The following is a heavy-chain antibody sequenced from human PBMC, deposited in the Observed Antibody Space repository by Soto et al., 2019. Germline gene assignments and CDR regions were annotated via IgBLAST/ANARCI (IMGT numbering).Heavy chain of an antibody. J-gene: IGHJ4*02. D-gene: IGHD3-10*01. Sequence: QVQLVQSGAEVKKPGASVKVSCKSSGYTFSNYDVNWVRQAPGQGLEWMGWMNPNTGNTGYAQNLQGGITMPGETSTSTGYMELSGLRSEDTAVYYCASHPEGPLLGFDYWGQGTLVIVSS. V-gene: IGHV1-8*01. CDR2: MNPNTGNT. CDR3: ASHPEGPLLGFDY. CDR1: GYTFSNYD.